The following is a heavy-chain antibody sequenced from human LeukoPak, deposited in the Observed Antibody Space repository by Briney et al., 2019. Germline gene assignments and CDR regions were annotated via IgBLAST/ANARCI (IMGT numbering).Heavy chain of an antibody. Sequence: SETLSLTCSGSNYAISNSLYWGWLRQPPGKGLEWIGSIYRSGSTFYNPSLKSRVTISLDTSKNQFSLKLSSVTAADTAVYFCARGTYGYYMDVWGKGTTVTVSS. CDR3: ARGTYGYYMDV. CDR1: NYAISNSLY. CDR2: IYRSGST. D-gene: IGHD4-17*01. V-gene: IGHV4-38-2*02. J-gene: IGHJ6*03.